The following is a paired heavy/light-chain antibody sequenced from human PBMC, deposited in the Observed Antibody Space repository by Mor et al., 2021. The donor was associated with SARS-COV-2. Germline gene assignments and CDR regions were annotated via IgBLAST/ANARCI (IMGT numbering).Light chain of an antibody. CDR3: QQCYSTPPDT. J-gene: IGKJ2*01. Sequence: DIQMTQSPSSLSASVGDTVTITCRASQNIDSCLHWYQQRPGKAPRLLIYLASDLQSGVPARFIGSGSGTDFTLTISSLQPEDFATYYCQQCYSTPPDTFGQGTKLE. V-gene: IGKV1-39*01. CDR2: LAS. CDR1: QNIDSC.
Heavy chain of an antibody. V-gene: IGHV3-74*01. CDR1: GFIFSSYW. CDR3: VSLTIAVRLYAFDV. D-gene: IGHD6-6*01. Sequence: EVQLVESGGGLVQPGGSLRLSCAASGFIFSSYWMHWVRQVPGKGLVWVSRINADGSRTDYADSVRGRFTISRDNAKNTVYLQMNSLRAEDTAVYYCVSLTIAVRLYAFDVWGQGTMVTVSS. CDR2: INADGSRT. J-gene: IGHJ3*01.